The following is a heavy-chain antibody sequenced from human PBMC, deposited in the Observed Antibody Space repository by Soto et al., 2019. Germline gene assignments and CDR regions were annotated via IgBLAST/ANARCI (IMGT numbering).Heavy chain of an antibody. CDR2: IIPIFGTA. CDR1: GWTFSSYA. Sequence: SVKVSCKACGWTFSSYAISWVGQAPGQGREWMGGIIPIFGTANYAQKFQGRVTITADESTSTAYMELSSLRSEDTAVYYCARVPMAAAGSYWFEPWGQGTLVTVSS. J-gene: IGHJ5*02. V-gene: IGHV1-69*13. D-gene: IGHD6-13*01. CDR3: ARVPMAAAGSYWFEP.